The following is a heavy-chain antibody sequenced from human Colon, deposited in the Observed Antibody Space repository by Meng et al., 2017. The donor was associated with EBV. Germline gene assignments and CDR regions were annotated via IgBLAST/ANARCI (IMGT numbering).Heavy chain of an antibody. J-gene: IGHJ4*02. CDR2: IYYSRSS. CDR3: ERVSSGWDYFDY. CDR1: GGSVSSGGYY. Sequence: QVQLQRSGTGPVKPSRSLSLTLTVSGGSVSSGGYYWTWIRQHPGKGLGWFGHIYYSRSSFSHPSPKRRVIISIATAKNQFHLNLRFVSAAATAVYYCERVSSGWDYFDYWGQGTLVTVSS. V-gene: IGHV4-31*03. D-gene: IGHD6-19*01.